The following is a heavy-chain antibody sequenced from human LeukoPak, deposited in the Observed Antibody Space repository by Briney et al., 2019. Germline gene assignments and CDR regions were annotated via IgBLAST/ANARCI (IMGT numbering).Heavy chain of an antibody. Sequence: AGGSLRLSCAASGFIFSTYGMYWVRQAPGKGLECVAFIRHDGSIKNYADSVKGRSTISRDNLKNTLYLQMNSLRAEDTAVYYCAKDSLADIDYWGQGTLVTVSS. CDR3: AKDSLADIDY. J-gene: IGHJ4*02. V-gene: IGHV3-30*02. D-gene: IGHD3-16*01. CDR1: GFIFSTYG. CDR2: IRHDGSIK.